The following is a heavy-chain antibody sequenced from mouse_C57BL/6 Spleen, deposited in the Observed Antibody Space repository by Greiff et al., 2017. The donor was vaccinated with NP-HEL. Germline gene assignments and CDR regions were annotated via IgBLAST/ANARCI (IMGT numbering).Heavy chain of an antibody. D-gene: IGHD1-1*01. CDR3: ARAFTTVVATKGGYAMDY. Sequence: VQLQQPGAELVKPGASVKLSCKASGYTFTSYWMHWVKQRPGQGLEWIGMIHPNSGSTNYNEKFKSKATLTVDKSSSTAYMQLSSLTSEDSAVYYCARAFTTVVATKGGYAMDYWGQGTSVTVSS. CDR1: GYTFTSYW. CDR2: IHPNSGST. J-gene: IGHJ4*01. V-gene: IGHV1-64*01.